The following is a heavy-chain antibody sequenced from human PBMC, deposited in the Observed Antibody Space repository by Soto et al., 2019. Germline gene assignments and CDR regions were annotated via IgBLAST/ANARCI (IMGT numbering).Heavy chain of an antibody. CDR2: INAGKGNT. CDR3: FSDPRYYEMYV. Sequence: RLPPGQRNEWMGWINAGKGNTKYSQKFQGRVTITRDTSASTAYMELSSLRSEDTAVYYFFSDPRYYEMYVRGQRTTVTVSS. J-gene: IGHJ6*02. V-gene: IGHV1-3*01. D-gene: IGHD1-26*01.